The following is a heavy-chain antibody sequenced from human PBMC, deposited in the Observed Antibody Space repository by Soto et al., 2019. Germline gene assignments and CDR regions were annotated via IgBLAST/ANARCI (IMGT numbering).Heavy chain of an antibody. J-gene: IGHJ5*02. CDR3: XXXXXXXXXXXXGNWFDP. V-gene: IGHV3-74*01. CDR2: IKSDASHT. Sequence: EVQLVESGGGLVQPGGSLRLSCAASGFTFSTYWMHWIRXXXXXXLEGVSRIKSDASHTYYADSVKGRFTISRDNAKXXXXXXXXXXXXXXXXXXXXXXXXXXXXXXXXGNWFDPWGQGTLVTVSS. CDR1: GFTFSTYW.